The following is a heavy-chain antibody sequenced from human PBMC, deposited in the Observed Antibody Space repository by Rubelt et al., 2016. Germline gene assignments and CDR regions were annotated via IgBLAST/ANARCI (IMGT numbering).Heavy chain of an antibody. D-gene: IGHD3-10*01. J-gene: IGHJ3*02. CDR2: IILIFGTA. V-gene: IGHV1-69*14. CDR3: VVGLGNAYDI. Sequence: QVQLVQSGAEVKKPGSSVKVSCKASGGTFSSYAISWVRQAPGQGLEWMGRIILIFGTANYAQKFQGRVSVTADKVTSTTYMELSSLGSEETAMYYCVVGLGNAYDIWGQGTMVTVSS. CDR1: GGTFSSYA.